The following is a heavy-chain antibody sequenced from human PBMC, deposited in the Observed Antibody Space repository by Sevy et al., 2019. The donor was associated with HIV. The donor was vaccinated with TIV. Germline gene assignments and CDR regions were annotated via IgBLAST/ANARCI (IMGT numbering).Heavy chain of an antibody. CDR2: ISAYNGNT. V-gene: IGHV1-18*04. D-gene: IGHD3-3*01. J-gene: IGHJ4*02. Sequence: ASVKVSCKASGYTFTSYGISWVRQAPGQGLEWMGWISAYNGNTNYAQKLQGRVTMTTDKSTSKAYRELRSLRSDDTAVYYCARWTGSSGDFWGGYRVFDYWGQGTLVTVSS. CDR3: ARWTGSSGDFWGGYRVFDY. CDR1: GYTFTSYG.